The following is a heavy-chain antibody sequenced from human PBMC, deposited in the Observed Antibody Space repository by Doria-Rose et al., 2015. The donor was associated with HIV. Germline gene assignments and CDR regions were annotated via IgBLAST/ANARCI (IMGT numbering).Heavy chain of an antibody. V-gene: IGHV5-51*01. CDR3: ARRGVRGVFDF. CDR1: GNSFTNYW. J-gene: IGHJ4*02. CDR2: IYPRDPDS. D-gene: IGHD3-10*01. Sequence: LKISCSSYGNSFTNYWIGWVRQMPGKGLKWVAIIYPRDPDSRYSPSFQDQVTISADKSIRTAYLQWNSLQASDTAMYYCARRGVRGVFDFWGPGTLVTVSS.